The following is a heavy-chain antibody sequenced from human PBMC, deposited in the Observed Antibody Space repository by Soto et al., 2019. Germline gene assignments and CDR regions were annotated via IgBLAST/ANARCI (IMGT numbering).Heavy chain of an antibody. CDR1: GGFNSYS. CDR2: IIPIFATP. J-gene: IGHJ5*02. Sequence: QVQLVQSGAEVKKPGSSVKVSCKGSGGFNSYSISWVRQAPGQGPEWMGGIIPIFATPTYAQKFQGRVTITADTSTSTAYMELSRLTSEDTAVYYCARGGPVIIPAATNWFDPWGQGTLVSVSS. V-gene: IGHV1-69*06. D-gene: IGHD2-2*01. CDR3: ARGGPVIIPAATNWFDP.